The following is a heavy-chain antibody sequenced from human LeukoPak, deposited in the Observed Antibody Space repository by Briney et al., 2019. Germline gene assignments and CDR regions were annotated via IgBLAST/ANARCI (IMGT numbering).Heavy chain of an antibody. CDR2: ISWNSGSI. Sequence: GGSLRLSCAASGFTFDDYAMHWVRQAPGKGLEWVSGISWNSGSIGYADSVKGRFTISRDNAKNSLYLQMNSLRAEDTALYYCARTITMIVVSSLADAFDIWGQGTMVTVSS. CDR1: GFTFDDYA. V-gene: IGHV3-9*01. CDR3: ARTITMIVVSSLADAFDI. D-gene: IGHD3-22*01. J-gene: IGHJ3*02.